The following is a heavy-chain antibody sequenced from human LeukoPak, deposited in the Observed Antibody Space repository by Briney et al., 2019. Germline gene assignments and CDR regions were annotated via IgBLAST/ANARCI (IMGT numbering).Heavy chain of an antibody. CDR3: ARGTGVEWLLFFDH. CDR2: INAGNGNT. V-gene: IGHV1-3*01. CDR1: GYTFTSYA. J-gene: IGHJ4*02. D-gene: IGHD3-3*01. Sequence: ASVKVSCKASGYTFTSYAMHWVRQAPGQRLEWMGWINAGNGNTKYSQKFQGRVTITRDTSASTAYMELSRLRSDDTAVYYCARGTGVEWLLFFDHWGQGTLVTVSS.